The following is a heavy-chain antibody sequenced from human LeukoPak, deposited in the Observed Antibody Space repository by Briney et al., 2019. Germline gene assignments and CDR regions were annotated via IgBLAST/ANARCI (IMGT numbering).Heavy chain of an antibody. CDR3: AKDRKYQLLRDAFDI. Sequence: PGGSLRLSCAASGFTFSSYAMSWVRQAPGKGLEWVSAISGSGGSTYYADSVKGRSTISRDNSKDTLYLQMNSLRAEDTAVYYCAKDRKYQLLRDAFDIWGQGTMVTVSS. D-gene: IGHD2-2*01. J-gene: IGHJ3*02. V-gene: IGHV3-23*01. CDR2: ISGSGGST. CDR1: GFTFSSYA.